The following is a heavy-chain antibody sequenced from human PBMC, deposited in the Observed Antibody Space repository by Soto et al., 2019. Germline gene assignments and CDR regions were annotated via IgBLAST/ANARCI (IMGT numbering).Heavy chain of an antibody. CDR1: GYTFTAYY. CDR2: INRSSGDS. J-gene: IGHJ6*02. Sequence: QVHLVQSGAEVAKPGASVKVSCKTSGYTFTAYYIHWVRQAPGQGLEWMGWINRSSGDSKDAQKFPGRVTMTSDTAISTAYFDLSNLRSDDTAVYYCAREGGSAYGMDVWGQGTTVTVSS. D-gene: IGHD1-26*01. CDR3: AREGGSAYGMDV. V-gene: IGHV1-2*02.